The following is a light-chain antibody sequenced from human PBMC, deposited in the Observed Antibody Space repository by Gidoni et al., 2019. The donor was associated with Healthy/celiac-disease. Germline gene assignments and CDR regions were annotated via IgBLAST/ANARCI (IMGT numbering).Light chain of an antibody. V-gene: IGKV1-13*01. CDR3: QQFNNYPPLN. CDR2: DAS. CDR1: QGISSD. J-gene: IGKJ4*01. Sequence: AIQLTQSPSSLSSSVVDRVTITCRASQGISSDLACYQQKPGKAPKLLIYDASSLESGVPSRFSGSGSGTDFSLTISSLQPEDCATYDCQQFNNYPPLNFGGGTKVEIK.